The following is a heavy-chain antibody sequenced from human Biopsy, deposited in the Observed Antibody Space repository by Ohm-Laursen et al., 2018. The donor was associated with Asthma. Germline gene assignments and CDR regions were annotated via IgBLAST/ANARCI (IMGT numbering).Heavy chain of an antibody. V-gene: IGHV3-30*04. J-gene: IGHJ5*02. Sequence: SLRLSCAASGFTFRSYAMHWVRQAPGKGLEWVAGIYYDGSRKYYTESVKGRFTISRDNSKNRLYLEMASLRAEDTAVYYCAREKVIESRGFQNWFDPWGQGTLVHVSS. D-gene: IGHD3-16*02. CDR3: AREKVIESRGFQNWFDP. CDR1: GFTFRSYA. CDR2: IYYDGSRK.